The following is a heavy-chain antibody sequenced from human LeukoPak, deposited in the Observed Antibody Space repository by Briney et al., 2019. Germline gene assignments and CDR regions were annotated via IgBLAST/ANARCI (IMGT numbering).Heavy chain of an antibody. CDR1: GGSFSGYY. V-gene: IGHV4-34*01. CDR2: INHSGST. D-gene: IGHD2-2*01. J-gene: IGHJ5*02. CDR3: ARVGIVVVPAARTFDP. Sequence: SETLSLTCAVYGGSFSGYYWSWIRQPPGKGLEWIGEINHSGSTNYNPSLKSRVTISVDTSKNQFSLKLSSVTAADTAVYYCARVGIVVVPAARTFDPWGQGTLVTVSS.